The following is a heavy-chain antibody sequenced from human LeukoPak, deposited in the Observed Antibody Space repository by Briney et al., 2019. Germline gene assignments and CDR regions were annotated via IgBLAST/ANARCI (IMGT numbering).Heavy chain of an antibody. Sequence: ASVKVSCKASGYTFTNYSMHWVRQAPGQRLEWMGWINAGNGNTRYSQRFQGRVTLTRDTSASTSYMELSSLTSEDTAVYYCARGPGTIFGVVIRTAGIDYWGQGTLVTVSS. J-gene: IGHJ4*02. CDR3: ARGPGTIFGVVIRTAGIDY. V-gene: IGHV1-3*01. CDR2: INAGNGNT. D-gene: IGHD3-3*01. CDR1: GYTFTNYS.